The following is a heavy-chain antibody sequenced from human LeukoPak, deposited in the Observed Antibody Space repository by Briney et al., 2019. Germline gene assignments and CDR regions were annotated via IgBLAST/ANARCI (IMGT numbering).Heavy chain of an antibody. CDR3: ASRPHSSSWYRYYYYGMDV. Sequence: SVKVSCKASGYTFSSYAISWVRQAPGQGLEWMGGIIPIFGTANYAQKFQGRVTITADESTSTAYMELSSLRSEDTAVYYCASRPHSSSWYRYYYYGMDVWGQGTTVTVSS. D-gene: IGHD6-13*01. J-gene: IGHJ6*02. CDR2: IIPIFGTA. CDR1: GYTFSSYA. V-gene: IGHV1-69*13.